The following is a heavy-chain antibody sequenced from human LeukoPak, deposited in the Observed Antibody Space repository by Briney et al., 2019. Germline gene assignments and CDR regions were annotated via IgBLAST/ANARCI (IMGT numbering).Heavy chain of an antibody. Sequence: ASVKVSCKASGYTFTSYYMHWVRQAPGQGLEWMGIINPSGGSTSYAQKFQGRVTMTRDTSTSTVYMELSSLRSEDTAVYHCARVYVAAHFDYWGQGTLVTVSS. CDR3: ARVYVAAHFDY. CDR1: GYTFTSYY. CDR2: INPSGGST. J-gene: IGHJ4*02. D-gene: IGHD3-10*02. V-gene: IGHV1-46*01.